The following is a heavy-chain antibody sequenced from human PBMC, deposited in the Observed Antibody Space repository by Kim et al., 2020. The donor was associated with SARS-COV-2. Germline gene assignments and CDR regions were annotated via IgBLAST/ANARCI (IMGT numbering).Heavy chain of an antibody. D-gene: IGHD2-2*02. CDR1: AFTFSSYS. CDR3: ARNRVVVPAAIGDYYYYYYMDV. CDR2: ISSSSSYI. J-gene: IGHJ6*03. Sequence: GGSLRLSCAASAFTFSSYSMNWVRQAPGKGLEWVSSISSSSSYIYYADSVKGRFTISRDNAKNSLYLQMNSLRAEDTAVYYCARNRVVVPAAIGDYYYYYYMDVWGKGTTVTVSS. V-gene: IGHV3-21*01.